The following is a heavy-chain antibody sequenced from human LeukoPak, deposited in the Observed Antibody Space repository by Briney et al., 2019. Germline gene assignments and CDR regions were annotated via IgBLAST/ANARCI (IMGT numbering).Heavy chain of an antibody. CDR3: ARTPTSYCSSTSCYYYGMDV. Sequence: SETLSLTCTVSGGSISSGDYYWSWIRQPPGKGLEWIGYIYYSGSTYYNPSLKSRVTISVDTSKNQFSLKLSSVTAADTAAYYCARTPTSYCSSTSCYYYGMDVWGQGTTVTVSS. CDR1: GGSISSGDYY. CDR2: IYYSGST. J-gene: IGHJ6*02. D-gene: IGHD2-2*01. V-gene: IGHV4-30-4*01.